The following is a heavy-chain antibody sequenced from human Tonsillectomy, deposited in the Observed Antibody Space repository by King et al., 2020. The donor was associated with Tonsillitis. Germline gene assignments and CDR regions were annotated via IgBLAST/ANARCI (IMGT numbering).Heavy chain of an antibody. CDR1: DGSIRSYY. V-gene: IGHV4-59*01. CDR2: IYYSGST. J-gene: IGHJ3*02. Sequence: QLQESGPGLVKPSETLSLTCTVSDGSIRSYYWSWIRQPPGKGLEWIGYIYYSGSTNFNPSLTSRVTMSVDTSKNQFSLKLTSVTAADTAVYYCARHIGASRAFDIWGQGTMVTVSS. CDR3: ARHIGASRAFDI. D-gene: IGHD3-3*01.